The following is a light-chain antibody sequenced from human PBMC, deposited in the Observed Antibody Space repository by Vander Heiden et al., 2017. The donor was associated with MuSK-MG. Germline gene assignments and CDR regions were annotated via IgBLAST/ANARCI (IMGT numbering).Light chain of an antibody. Sequence: QSVLIQPPSASGTPGQRVIISCSGSSSNIGSYNAYWYQHLPGTTPKLLIYSVDQRPSGVPDRFSCSNSGTSASLATTGLRSEDEAEYYGSAWDDSLSGLCVFGGGTKLTVL. CDR1: SSNIGSYN. V-gene: IGLV1-47*02. CDR2: SVD. J-gene: IGLJ3*02. CDR3: SAWDDSLSGLCV.